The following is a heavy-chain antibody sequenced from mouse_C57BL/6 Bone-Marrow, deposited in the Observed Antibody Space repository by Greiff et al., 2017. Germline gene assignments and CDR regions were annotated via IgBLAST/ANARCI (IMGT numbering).Heavy chain of an antibody. J-gene: IGHJ2*01. Sequence: VQLQQSGAELVRPGASVTLSCKASGYTFTDYEMHWVKQTPVHGLEWIGAIDPETGGTAYNQKFKGKAILTADKSSSTAYMELRSLTSEDSAVYYCTRYWEGDYFDDWGQGTTLTVSS. D-gene: IGHD4-1*01. V-gene: IGHV1-15*01. CDR3: TRYWEGDYFDD. CDR1: GYTFTDYE. CDR2: IDPETGGT.